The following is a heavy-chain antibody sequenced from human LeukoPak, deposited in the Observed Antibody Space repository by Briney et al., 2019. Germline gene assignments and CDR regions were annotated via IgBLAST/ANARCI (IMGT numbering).Heavy chain of an antibody. D-gene: IGHD7-27*01. CDR3: ALGPSGAYYFDY. CDR1: GGTFSSYA. CDR2: IIPILGIA. Sequence: GASVKVSCKASGGTFSSYAISWVRQAPGQGLEWMGRIIPILGIANYAQKFQGRVTITADKSTSTAYMELRSLRSEDTAVYYCALGPSGAYYFDYWGQGTLVTVSS. V-gene: IGHV1-69*04. J-gene: IGHJ4*02.